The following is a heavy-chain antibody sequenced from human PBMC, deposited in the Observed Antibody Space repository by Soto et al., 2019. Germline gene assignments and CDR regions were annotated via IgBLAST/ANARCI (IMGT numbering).Heavy chain of an antibody. CDR1: GYSFTSYW. CDR2: IYPGDSDT. J-gene: IGHJ6*02. Sequence: PGESLKISCKGSGYSFTSYWIGWVRQMPGKGLEWMGIIYPGDSDTRYSPSFQGQVTISADKSISTAYLQWSSLKASDTAMYYCTMSSAAGKNYYGRVVWAQGTTVTGSS. D-gene: IGHD6-13*01. V-gene: IGHV5-51*01. CDR3: TMSSAAGKNYYGRVV.